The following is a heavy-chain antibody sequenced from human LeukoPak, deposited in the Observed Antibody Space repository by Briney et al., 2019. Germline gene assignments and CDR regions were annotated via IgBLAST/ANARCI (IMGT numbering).Heavy chain of an antibody. D-gene: IGHD6-13*01. Sequence: PGGSLRLSCAASGFTFSSYAMSWVRQAPGKGLEWVAAISGSGDSTYYADSVRGRFTISRDNSKNTLYLQMNSLRAEDTAVYYCAKGIRSSSWYCFDYWGQGTLVSVSS. J-gene: IGHJ4*02. CDR3: AKGIRSSSWYCFDY. V-gene: IGHV3-23*01. CDR1: GFTFSSYA. CDR2: ISGSGDST.